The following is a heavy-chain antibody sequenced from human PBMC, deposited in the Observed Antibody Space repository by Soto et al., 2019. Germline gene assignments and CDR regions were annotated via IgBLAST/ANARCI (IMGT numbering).Heavy chain of an antibody. CDR2: ISYDGSNK. D-gene: IGHD3-3*01. J-gene: IGHJ4*02. Sequence: QVQLVESGGGVVQPGRSLRLSCAASGFTFSSYAMHWVRQAPGKGLEWVAVISYDGSNKYYADSVKGRFTISRDNSKNTLYLQMNSLRAEDTAVYDCTRGANTSLGVADYWGQGTLVTVSS. V-gene: IGHV3-30-3*01. CDR3: TRGANTSLGVADY. CDR1: GFTFSSYA.